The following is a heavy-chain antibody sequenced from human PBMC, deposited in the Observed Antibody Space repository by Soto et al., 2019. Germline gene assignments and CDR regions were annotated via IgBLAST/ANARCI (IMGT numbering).Heavy chain of an antibody. D-gene: IGHD5-18*01. CDR2: IIPMSGAI. Sequence: SVKVSCKASGGTFNNYPITWVSQAPGQGLEWMGSIIPMSGAIYHAPKFRGRVNMTRETSIRTVYIELTRLTSDDTAVYYCARGPRKQLWLGSIDY. J-gene: IGHJ4*01. CDR3: ARGPRKQLWLGSIDY. V-gene: IGHV1-69*05. CDR1: GGTFNNYP.